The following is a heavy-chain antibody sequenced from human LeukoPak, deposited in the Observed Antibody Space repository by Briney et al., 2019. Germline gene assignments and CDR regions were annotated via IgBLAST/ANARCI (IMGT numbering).Heavy chain of an antibody. CDR3: ARVKYQPRDVFDI. CDR1: GGAIGGYY. D-gene: IGHD2-2*01. Sequence: WETLSLTCSVSGGAIGGYYWSWIRQPPGKGLEWIGFIFYSGSTKYNPSLESRVTISVDTSKNQFSLSLRSVNAADTAVYYCARVKYQPRDVFDIWGQGTLVTVSS. J-gene: IGHJ3*02. V-gene: IGHV4-59*01. CDR2: IFYSGST.